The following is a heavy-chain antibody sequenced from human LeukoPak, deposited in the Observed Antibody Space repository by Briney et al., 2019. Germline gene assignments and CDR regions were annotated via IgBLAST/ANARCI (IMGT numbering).Heavy chain of an antibody. CDR3: AKDSRMLLWFGVDY. Sequence: GGSLRLSCAASGFTFSSYAMSWVRQAPGKGLEWVSAISGSGDSTYYADSVKGRFTISRDNSKNTLYLQMNSLRAEDTAVYYCAKDSRMLLWFGVDYWGERTILTVSS. CDR1: GFTFSSYA. D-gene: IGHD3-10*01. CDR2: ISGSGDST. V-gene: IGHV3-23*01. J-gene: IGHJ4*02.